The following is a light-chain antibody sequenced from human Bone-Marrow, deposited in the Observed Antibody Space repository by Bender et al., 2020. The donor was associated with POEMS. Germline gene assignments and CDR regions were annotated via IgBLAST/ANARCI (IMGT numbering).Light chain of an antibody. CDR3: CSYAGSYTVV. J-gene: IGLJ3*02. V-gene: IGLV2-11*01. CDR2: DVT. Sequence: QSALTQPRSVSGSPGQSVTIPCTGTSSDVGGYDFVSWSQHHPGKAPKVMIYDVTKRPSGVPDRFSGSKSGNTASLTISGLQAEDEAYYYCCSYAGSYTVVFGGGTKVTVL. CDR1: SSDVGGYDF.